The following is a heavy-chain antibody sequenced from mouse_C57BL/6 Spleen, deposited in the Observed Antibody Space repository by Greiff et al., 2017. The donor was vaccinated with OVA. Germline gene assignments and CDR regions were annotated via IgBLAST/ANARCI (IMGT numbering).Heavy chain of an antibody. J-gene: IGHJ2*01. Sequence: VQLQQSGAELVRPGASVKLSCTASGFNIKDDYMHWVKQRPEQGLEWIGWIDPENGDTEYASKFQGKATITADTSSNTAYLQLSSLASEDTAVYYCTPFRAQAKAYYCDYWGQGTTLTVSS. D-gene: IGHD3-2*02. CDR1: GFNIKDDY. CDR2: IDPENGDT. V-gene: IGHV14-4*01. CDR3: TPFRAQAKAYYCDY.